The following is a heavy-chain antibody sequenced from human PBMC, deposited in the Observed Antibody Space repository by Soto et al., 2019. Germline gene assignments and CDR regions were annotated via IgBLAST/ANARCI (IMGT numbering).Heavy chain of an antibody. CDR1: GFTFSSYD. CDR2: IGTAGDT. Sequence: EVQLVESGGGLVQPGGSLRLSCAASGFTFSSYDMHWVRQATGKGLEWVSAIGTAGDTYYPGSVKGRFTISRQNAKNSLYLQMNRRRAGDTAVYYCARGGGRVATPWFDPWGQGTLVTVSS. CDR3: ARGGGRVATPWFDP. D-gene: IGHD5-12*01. V-gene: IGHV3-13*04. J-gene: IGHJ5*02.